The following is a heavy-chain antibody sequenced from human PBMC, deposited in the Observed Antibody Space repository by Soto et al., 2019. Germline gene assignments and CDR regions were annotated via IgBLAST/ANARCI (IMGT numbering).Heavy chain of an antibody. CDR3: ARVSATGTRWFGP. D-gene: IGHD6-13*01. CDR1: VGSFNIGAYY. V-gene: IGHV4-31*03. Sequence: PSETLCVTCTFSVGSFNIGAYYWGWIRRHPGKGLEWIGYLSYRGTTYYSPSLKSRLTISLDTSKNQFSLKLNSVTAADTAVYYCARVSATGTRWFGPWGPGTLVTVSS. J-gene: IGHJ5*02. CDR2: LSYRGTT.